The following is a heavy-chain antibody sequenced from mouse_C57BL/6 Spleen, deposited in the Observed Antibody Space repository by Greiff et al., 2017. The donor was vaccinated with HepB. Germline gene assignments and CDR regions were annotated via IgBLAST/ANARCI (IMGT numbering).Heavy chain of an antibody. CDR1: GFTFSDYY. Sequence: EVKVVESGGGLVQPGGSLKLSCAASGFTFSDYYMYWVRQTPEKRLEWVAYISNGGGSTYYPDTVKGRFTISRDNAKNTLYLQMSRLKSEDTAMYYCARSYYDYDGYFDVWGTGTTVTVSS. CDR3: ARSYYDYDGYFDV. V-gene: IGHV5-12*01. J-gene: IGHJ1*03. D-gene: IGHD2-4*01. CDR2: ISNGGGST.